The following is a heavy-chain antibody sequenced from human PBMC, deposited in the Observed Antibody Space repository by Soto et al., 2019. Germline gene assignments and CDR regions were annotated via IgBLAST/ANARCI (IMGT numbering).Heavy chain of an antibody. Sequence: QVQLVQSGAEVKKPESSVKVSCKASGGTFSSYAISWVRQAPGQGLEWMGGIIPIFGTTNYAQKFQGRVTITADESTSTAYMELSSLRSEDTAVYYCARDLRYYDFWCDHYYFDDWGQGTLVTVSS. CDR3: ARDLRYYDFWCDHYYFDD. CDR2: IIPIFGTT. CDR1: GGTFSSYA. D-gene: IGHD3-3*01. V-gene: IGHV1-69*01. J-gene: IGHJ4*02.